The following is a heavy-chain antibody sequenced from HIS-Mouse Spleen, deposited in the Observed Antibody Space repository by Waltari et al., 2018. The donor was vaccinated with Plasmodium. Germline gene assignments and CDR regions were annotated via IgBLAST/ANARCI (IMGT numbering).Heavy chain of an antibody. D-gene: IGHD6-6*01. CDR2: IDWDKDK. CDR1: GFSLSTSGMC. Sequence: QVTLRESGPALVKPTQTLTLTCTLSGFSLSTSGMCVSWIRKPPGKALEWLARIDWDKDKNYSKSLKTSITTSKDTAKNQVVLTMTNMDPVDTATYYCARTTYSSSSAKYYYYGMDVWGQGTTVTVSS. J-gene: IGHJ6*02. CDR3: ARTTYSSSSAKYYYYGMDV. V-gene: IGHV2-70*15.